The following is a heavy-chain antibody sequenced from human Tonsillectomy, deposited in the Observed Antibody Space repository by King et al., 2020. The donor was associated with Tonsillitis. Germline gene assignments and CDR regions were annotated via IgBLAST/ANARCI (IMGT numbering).Heavy chain of an antibody. D-gene: IGHD3-9*01. V-gene: IGHV5-51*03. CDR2: IYPGDSDT. CDR3: ASTVEVLRYFDWLYMDV. CDR1: GYNFTTYW. J-gene: IGHJ6*03. Sequence: QLVQSGAEVKKPGESLKISCKGSGYNFTTYWIGWVRQMPGKGLEWMGIIYPGDSDTRYSPSFQGQVTISADKSISTAYLQWSSLKASDTAIYYCASTVEVLRYFDWLYMDVWGKGTTVTVSS.